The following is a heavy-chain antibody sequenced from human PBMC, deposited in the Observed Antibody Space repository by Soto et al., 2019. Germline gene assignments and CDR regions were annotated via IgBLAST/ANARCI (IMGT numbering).Heavy chain of an antibody. J-gene: IGHJ5*02. V-gene: IGHV1-58*02. D-gene: IGHD3-3*01. Sequence: SVKVSCKASGFTFTSSAMQWVRQARGQRLEWIGWIVVGSGNTNYAQKFQERVTITRAMSTSTAYMELSSLRSEDTAVYYCAADRSSTDDYDFWSGYVGSNWFDPWGQGTLVTVSS. CDR1: GFTFTSSA. CDR3: AADRSSTDDYDFWSGYVGSNWFDP. CDR2: IVVGSGNT.